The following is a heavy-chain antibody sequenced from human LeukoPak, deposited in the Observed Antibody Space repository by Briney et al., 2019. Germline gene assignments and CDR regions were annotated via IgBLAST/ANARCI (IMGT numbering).Heavy chain of an antibody. CDR3: ARHPGAAALDY. V-gene: IGHV4-34*01. CDR2: INHTGST. Sequence: PSETLSLTCAVYGESFTTFYWGWIRQTPGKGLEWIGEINHTGSTNYNPSLKSRVTISIDTSKNQFSLKLSSVTAADTAVYYCARHPGAAALDYWGQGTLVTVSS. CDR1: GESFTTFY. D-gene: IGHD6-13*01. J-gene: IGHJ4*02.